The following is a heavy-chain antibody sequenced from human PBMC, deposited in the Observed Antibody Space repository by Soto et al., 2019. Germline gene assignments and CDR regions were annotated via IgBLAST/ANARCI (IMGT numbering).Heavy chain of an antibody. CDR1: GDSVSSNSAA. CDR2: TYYRSKWYN. D-gene: IGHD6-13*01. V-gene: IGHV6-1*01. J-gene: IGHJ6*02. CDR3: ARDQGIAAAGTRSVDYYYYGMDA. Sequence: PSQTLSLTCAISGDSVSSNSAAWNWIRQSPSRGLEWLGRTYYRSKWYNDYAVSVKSRITINPDTSKNQFSLQLNSVTPEDTAVYYCARDQGIAAAGTRSVDYYYYGMDAWGQGTTVTVSS.